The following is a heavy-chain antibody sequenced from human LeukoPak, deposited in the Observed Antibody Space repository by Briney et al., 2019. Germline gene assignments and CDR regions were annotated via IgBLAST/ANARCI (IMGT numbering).Heavy chain of an antibody. CDR3: VRGSGGDGYSYWGDY. CDR2: IWFDGGKI. D-gene: IGHD5-24*01. J-gene: IGHJ4*02. V-gene: IGHV3-33*01. Sequence: GGSLRLSCAASGFTLSHYGMHWVRQAPGMGLEWVAVIWFDGGKIHYPDSVRGRFTISRDNSKNTLYLQMDNLRADDTAVYYCVRGSGGDGYSYWGDYWGQGTLVTVSP. CDR1: GFTLSHYG.